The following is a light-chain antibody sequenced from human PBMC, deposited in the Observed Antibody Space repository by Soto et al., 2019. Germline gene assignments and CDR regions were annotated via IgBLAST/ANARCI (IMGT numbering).Light chain of an antibody. CDR3: QQYQDWPRT. CDR1: ERLTGN. J-gene: IGKJ1*01. CDR2: EVS. V-gene: IGKV3-15*01. Sequence: EIVMTQSPATLSLSPGERATLSCRASERLTGNLAWYQHRPGQAPRLLIYEVSTRATYIPARFSGRGSRTEFTLTISSLQAEDSAVYYCQQYQDWPRTFGQGTEVDIK.